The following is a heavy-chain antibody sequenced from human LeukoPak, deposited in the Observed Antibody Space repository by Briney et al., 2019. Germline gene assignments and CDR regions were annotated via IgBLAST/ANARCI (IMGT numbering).Heavy chain of an antibody. D-gene: IGHD5-18*01. CDR2: INPNSGGT. J-gene: IGHJ4*02. Sequence: ASVKVSCKASGYTFTSYYMHWVRQAPGQGLEWMGWINPNSGGTNYAQKFQGRVTMTRDTSISTAYMELSRLRSDDTAVYYCARDLAVDTAMVTDYWGQGTLVTVSS. CDR3: ARDLAVDTAMVTDY. V-gene: IGHV1-2*02. CDR1: GYTFTSYY.